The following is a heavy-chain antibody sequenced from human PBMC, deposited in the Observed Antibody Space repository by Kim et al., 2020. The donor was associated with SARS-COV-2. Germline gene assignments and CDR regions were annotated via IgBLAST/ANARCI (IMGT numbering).Heavy chain of an antibody. V-gene: IGHV4-34*01. D-gene: IGHD6-13*01. CDR3: ASGRYSSSWYGMRDWFDP. Sequence: SETLSLTCAVYGGSFSGYYWSWIRQPPGKGLEWIGEINHSGSTNYNPSLKSRVTISVDTSKNQFSLKLSSVTAADTAVYYCASGRYSSSWYGMRDWFDPWGQGTLVTVSS. CDR2: INHSGST. CDR1: GGSFSGYY. J-gene: IGHJ5*02.